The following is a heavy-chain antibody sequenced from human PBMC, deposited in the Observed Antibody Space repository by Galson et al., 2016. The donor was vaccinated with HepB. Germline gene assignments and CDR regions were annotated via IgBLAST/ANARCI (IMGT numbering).Heavy chain of an antibody. Sequence: SLRLSCADSGFIFRSYAMNWVRPAPGKGLEWLAVISNDGSNKYFADSVKGRFTISRDSSKNTLYLQMNSLRAEETAIYYCARFIASPWNDYYYYGMDVWGKGTTVTVSS. D-gene: IGHD1-1*01. CDR3: ARFIASPWNDYYYYGMDV. J-gene: IGHJ6*04. V-gene: IGHV3-30-3*01. CDR1: GFIFRSYA. CDR2: ISNDGSNK.